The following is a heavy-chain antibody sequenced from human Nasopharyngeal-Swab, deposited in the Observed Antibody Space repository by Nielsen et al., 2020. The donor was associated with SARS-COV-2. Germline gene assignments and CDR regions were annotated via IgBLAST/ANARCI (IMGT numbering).Heavy chain of an antibody. V-gene: IGHV3-73*01. J-gene: IGHJ4*02. CDR3: TTDYYFDY. CDR1: WFVFSGSA. Sequence: GESLKISCAASWFVFSGSAMHWVRQASGQGPEWIGRIGDKDHNYATVYAASLKGRFTISRDDSVNTAYLQMDSLNTEDTALYYCTTDYYFDYWGQGTLVTVSS. CDR2: IGDKDHNYAT.